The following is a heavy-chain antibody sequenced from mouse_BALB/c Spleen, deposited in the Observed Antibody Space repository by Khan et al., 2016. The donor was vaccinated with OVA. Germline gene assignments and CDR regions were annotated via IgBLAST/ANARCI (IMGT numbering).Heavy chain of an antibody. CDR3: ARQPYYHYNIMDY. D-gene: IGHD2-10*01. V-gene: IGHV2-6-1*01. CDR1: GFSLTNYG. J-gene: IGHJ4*01. Sequence: QVQLKESGPGLVAPSQSLSITCTISGFSLTNYGIHWVRQPPGKGLAWLVMIWSDGSTTYNSALKSRLSISKDNSKSQVFLKMNSLQTDDTAMYYCARQPYYHYNIMDYWGQGTSVTVSS. CDR2: IWSDGST.